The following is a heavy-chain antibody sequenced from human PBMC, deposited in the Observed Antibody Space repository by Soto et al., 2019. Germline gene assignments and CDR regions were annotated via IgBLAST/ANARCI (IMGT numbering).Heavy chain of an antibody. J-gene: IGHJ6*03. V-gene: IGHV3-30*18. CDR3: AKKYGLGRSYYLAV. D-gene: IGHD3-10*01. CDR2: ISYDGSNK. Sequence: GGSLRLSCAASGFTFSSYGMHWVRQAPGKGLEWVAVISYDGSNKYYADSVKGRFTISRDNSKNTLYLQMNSLRAEDTAVYYCAKKYGLGRSYYLAVWGKGTTVTVSS. CDR1: GFTFSSYG.